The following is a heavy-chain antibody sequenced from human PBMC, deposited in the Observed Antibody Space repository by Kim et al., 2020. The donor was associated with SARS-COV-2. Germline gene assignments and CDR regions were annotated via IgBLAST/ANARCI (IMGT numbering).Heavy chain of an antibody. D-gene: IGHD4-17*01. Sequence: ASVKVSCKASGYTFTSYGISWVRQAPGQGLEWLGWVGAYNGDTNYAQNLQGRVTLTTDTSTSTAFLELRSLRSDDTAVYFCARDRGYGDDTFDYWVQGTL. CDR1: GYTFTSYG. J-gene: IGHJ4*02. CDR2: VGAYNGDT. V-gene: IGHV1-18*01. CDR3: ARDRGYGDDTFDY.